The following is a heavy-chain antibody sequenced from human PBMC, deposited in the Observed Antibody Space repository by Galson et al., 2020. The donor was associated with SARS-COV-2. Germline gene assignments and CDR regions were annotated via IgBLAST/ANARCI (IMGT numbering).Heavy chain of an antibody. J-gene: IGHJ5*02. CDR3: ARSVGELDWFDP. CDR2: INPNSGGT. V-gene: IGHV1-2*02. CDR1: GYTFTGYY. D-gene: IGHD3-10*01. Sequence: ASVKVSCKASGYTFTGYYMHWVRQAPGQGLEWMGWINPNSGGTNYAQKFQGRVTMTRDTSISTAYMELSRLRSDDTAVYYCARSVGELDWFDPWGQGTLVTVSS.